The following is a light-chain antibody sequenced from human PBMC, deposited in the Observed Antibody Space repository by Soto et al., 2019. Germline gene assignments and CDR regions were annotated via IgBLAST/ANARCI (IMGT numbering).Light chain of an antibody. J-gene: IGKJ3*01. V-gene: IGKV3-11*01. CDR1: QSISTY. CDR3: QHRYNFGFT. CDR2: DAS. Sequence: EIVLTQFPATLSLSPGESATLSCRASQSISTYLAWYQQTPGQAPRLLIYDASTRATGVSARFSGSGSETDFTLTISSLEPEDVAIYYCQHRYNFGFTFGPGTKVDV.